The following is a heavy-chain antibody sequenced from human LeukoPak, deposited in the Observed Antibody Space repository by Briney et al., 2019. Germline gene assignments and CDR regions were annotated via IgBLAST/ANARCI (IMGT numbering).Heavy chain of an antibody. Sequence: GASVKVSCKASGGTFSSYAISWVRQAPGQGLEWMGGIIPIFGTANYAQKFQGRVTITADESTSTAYMELSSLRSEDTAVYYCARDLSYYCGGDCYYDYWGQGTLVTVSS. D-gene: IGHD2-21*02. J-gene: IGHJ4*02. V-gene: IGHV1-69*13. CDR2: IIPIFGTA. CDR1: GGTFSSYA. CDR3: ARDLSYYCGGDCYYDY.